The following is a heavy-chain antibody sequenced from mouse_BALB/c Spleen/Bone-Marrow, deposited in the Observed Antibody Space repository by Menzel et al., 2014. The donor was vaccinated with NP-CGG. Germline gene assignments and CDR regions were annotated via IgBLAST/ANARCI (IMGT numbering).Heavy chain of an antibody. D-gene: IGHD2-4*01. CDR3: ARHDSAWFAY. CDR2: ISSGGSYT. V-gene: IGHV5-9-3*01. J-gene: IGHJ3*01. CDR1: GFTFSSYA. Sequence: EVKLVESGGGLVKPGGSLKLSCAASGFTFSSYAMSWVRQTPEKRLEWVATISSGGSYTYYPDSVKGRFTISRDNAKNTQYLQMSSLRSEDAAMYYCARHDSAWFAYWGQGTLVTVSA.